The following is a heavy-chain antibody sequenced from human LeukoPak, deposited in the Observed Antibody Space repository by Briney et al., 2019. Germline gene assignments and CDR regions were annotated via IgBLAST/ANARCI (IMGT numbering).Heavy chain of an antibody. CDR3: ATDPPGDRYSGHFYYFDY. V-gene: IGHV3-23*01. Sequence: GGSLRLSCAASGFTFSSFGMSWVRQAPGKGLEWVSGISGSGDKTYYANSVKGRFTISRDNSKKTSYLQMNSLTDGDTAVYYCATDPPGDRYSGHFYYFDYWGQGTLVTVSS. D-gene: IGHD1-26*01. J-gene: IGHJ4*02. CDR2: ISGSGDKT. CDR1: GFTFSSFG.